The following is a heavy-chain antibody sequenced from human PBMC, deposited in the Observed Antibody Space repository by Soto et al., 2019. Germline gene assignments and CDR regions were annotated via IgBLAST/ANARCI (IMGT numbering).Heavy chain of an antibody. CDR3: ARVDGGDHHYLLAV. Sequence: SETLSLTCTVSGGSISSYYWSWIRQPPGKGLEWIGYIYYSGSTNYNPSLKSRVTISVDTSKNQFSLKLSSVTAADTAVYYCARVDGGDHHYLLAVWGQGTTVTVSS. D-gene: IGHD2-21*02. J-gene: IGHJ6*02. CDR2: IYYSGST. CDR1: GGSISSYY. V-gene: IGHV4-59*01.